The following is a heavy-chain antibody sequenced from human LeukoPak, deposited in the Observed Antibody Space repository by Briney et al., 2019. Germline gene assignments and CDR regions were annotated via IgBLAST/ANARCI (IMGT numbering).Heavy chain of an antibody. CDR1: GYSISSGYY. CDR3: ASLYCSGGSCYPDYYYYYMDV. V-gene: IGHV4-38-2*02. D-gene: IGHD2-15*01. Sequence: PSETLSLTCTVSGYSISSGYYWGWIRQPPGKVLEWIGSIYHSGSTYYNPSLKSRVTISVDTSKNQFSLKLSSVTAADTAVYYCASLYCSGGSCYPDYYYYYMDVWGKGTTVTVSS. J-gene: IGHJ6*03. CDR2: IYHSGST.